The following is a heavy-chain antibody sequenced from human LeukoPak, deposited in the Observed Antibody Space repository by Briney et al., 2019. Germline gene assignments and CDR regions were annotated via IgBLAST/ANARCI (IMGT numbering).Heavy chain of an antibody. V-gene: IGHV4-30-2*01. CDR2: ISHSGST. Sequence: SQTLSLTCTVSGVSISSGGYSWNWIRQPPGKGLEWIGYISHSGSTYYNSSLKSRVAISADRSKNQFSLKLSSVTAADTAVYYCAKGYFYGSGSYCRPFDYWGQGTLVTVS. D-gene: IGHD3-10*01. J-gene: IGHJ4*02. CDR3: AKGYFYGSGSYCRPFDY. CDR1: GVSISSGGYS.